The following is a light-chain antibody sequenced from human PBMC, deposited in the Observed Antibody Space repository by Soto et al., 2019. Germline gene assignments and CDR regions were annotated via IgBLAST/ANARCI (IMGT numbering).Light chain of an antibody. Sequence: QSVLTQPASVSGSPGQSITISCTGTSSDVGSYNLVSWYQQHPGKAPKLMIYEGSKRPSGVSNRFSGSKSGNTASLTISGLQAEDEADYYCCSHAGSSSSFGTGTKVTVL. CDR1: SSDVGSYNL. J-gene: IGLJ1*01. V-gene: IGLV2-23*01. CDR2: EGS. CDR3: CSHAGSSSS.